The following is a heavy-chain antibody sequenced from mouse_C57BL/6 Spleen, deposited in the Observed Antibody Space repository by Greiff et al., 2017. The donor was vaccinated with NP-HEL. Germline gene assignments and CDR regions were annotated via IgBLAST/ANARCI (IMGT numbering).Heavy chain of an antibody. Sequence: QVQLQQPGAELVMPGASVKLSCKASGYTFTSYWMHWVKQRPGQGLEWIGEIDPSDSYTNYHQKFKGKATLTVDKDYSTAYMQLSSLTSEDAAVDYCSRRYYYGSSHYYAMDYWGQGTSVTVSS. CDR1: GYTFTSYW. D-gene: IGHD1-1*01. J-gene: IGHJ4*01. CDR3: SRRYYYGSSHYYAMDY. CDR2: IDPSDSYT. V-gene: IGHV1-69*01.